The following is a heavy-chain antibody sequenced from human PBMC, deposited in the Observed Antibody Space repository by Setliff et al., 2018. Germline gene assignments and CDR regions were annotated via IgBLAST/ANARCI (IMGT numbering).Heavy chain of an antibody. Sequence: ASVKVSCKTSGGTFKNHAITWVRQAPGQGLEWMGGTFPMFDRPNYAQKFQARVTITADESTNTAYIEIRSLRSEDTAVYYCARGNMDVVAAGGKYSGMDVWGQGTTVTVSS. CDR3: ARGNMDVVAAGGKYSGMDV. CDR2: TFPMFDRP. CDR1: GGTFKNHA. V-gene: IGHV1-69*13. J-gene: IGHJ6*02. D-gene: IGHD6-13*01.